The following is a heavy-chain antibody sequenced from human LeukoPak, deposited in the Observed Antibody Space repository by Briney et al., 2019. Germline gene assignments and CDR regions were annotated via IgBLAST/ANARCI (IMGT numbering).Heavy chain of an antibody. CDR3: ARGSDSSSWGEYYFDY. CDR1: GFTFSSYS. Sequence: PGGSLRLSCAASGFTFSSYSMNWVRQAPGKGLEWVSSISSSSSYIYYADSVKGRFTISRDNAKNSLYLQMNSLRAEDTAVYYCARGSDSSSWGEYYFDYWGQGTLVTVSS. CDR2: ISSSSSYI. J-gene: IGHJ4*02. V-gene: IGHV3-21*01. D-gene: IGHD6-6*01.